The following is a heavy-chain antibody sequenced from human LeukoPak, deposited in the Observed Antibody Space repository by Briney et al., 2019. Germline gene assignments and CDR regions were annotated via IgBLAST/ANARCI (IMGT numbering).Heavy chain of an antibody. D-gene: IGHD2-15*01. Sequence: ASVKVSCKASGYTFTSYDINWVRQATGQGLEWMGWMNPNSGNTGYAQKFQGRVTMTRNTSISTAYMELSSLRSEDTAVYYCARGWVPVVAATHYYYYGMDVWGQGTTVTVSS. J-gene: IGHJ6*02. CDR3: ARGWVPVVAATHYYYYGMDV. V-gene: IGHV1-8*01. CDR1: GYTFTSYD. CDR2: MNPNSGNT.